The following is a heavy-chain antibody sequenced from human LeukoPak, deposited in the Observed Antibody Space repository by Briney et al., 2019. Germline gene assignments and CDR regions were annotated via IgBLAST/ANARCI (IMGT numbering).Heavy chain of an antibody. CDR3: ARWPRERNSITVTNYYYYMDV. CDR2: ICYSGST. V-gene: IGHV4-61*08. D-gene: IGHD4-11*01. Sequence: SQTLSLTCAISGDSVSSDGAGWSWLRQSPGKGLEWIGYICYSGSTNYYPFLKSRVTIAVDTSKNQFSLTLSSVTAADTAVYYCARWPRERNSITVTNYYYYMDVWGRGTTVTVSS. CDR1: GDSVSSDGAG. J-gene: IGHJ6*03.